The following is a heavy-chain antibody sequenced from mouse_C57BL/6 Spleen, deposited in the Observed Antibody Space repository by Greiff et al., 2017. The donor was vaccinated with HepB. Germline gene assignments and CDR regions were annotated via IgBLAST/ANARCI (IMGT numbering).Heavy chain of an antibody. CDR1: GYTFTDYY. CDR3: ARGEGIITTVVPY. CDR2: INPNNGGT. J-gene: IGHJ3*01. D-gene: IGHD1-1*01. Sequence: EVKLQQSGPELVKPGASVKISCKASGYTFTDYYMNWVKQSHGKSLEWIGDINPNNGGTSYNQKFKGKATLTVDKSSSTAYMELRSLTSEDSAVYYCARGEGIITTVVPYWGQGTLVTVSA. V-gene: IGHV1-26*01.